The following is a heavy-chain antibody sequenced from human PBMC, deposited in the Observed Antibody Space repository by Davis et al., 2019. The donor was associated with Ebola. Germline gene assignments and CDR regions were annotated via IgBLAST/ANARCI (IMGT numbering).Heavy chain of an antibody. CDR2: GTSADT. CDR1: GFIFSTYV. CDR3: AKDLGFRLLYWCDGMDV. J-gene: IGHJ6*02. D-gene: IGHD2-8*02. V-gene: IGHV3-23*01. Sequence: GGSLRLSCSASGFIFSTYVMSWVRQAPGKGLEWVSTYGTSADTFYADSVKGRFTISRDNSKSTLYLQMNSLRAEDTAVYYCAKDLGFRLLYWCDGMDVWGQGTTVTVS.